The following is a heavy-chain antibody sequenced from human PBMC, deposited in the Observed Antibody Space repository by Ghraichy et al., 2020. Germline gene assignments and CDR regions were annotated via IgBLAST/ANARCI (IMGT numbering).Heavy chain of an antibody. CDR1: GGSFSGYY. J-gene: IGHJ4*02. CDR3: ARGSTRFFDY. V-gene: IGHV4-34*01. D-gene: IGHD1-1*01. CDR2: INHSGST. Sequence: SETLSLTCAVYGGSFSGYYWSWVRQPPGKGLEWIGEINHSGSTNYNPSLKSRVTISVDTSKNQFSLKLSSVTAADTAVYYCARGSTRFFDYWGQGTLVTVSS.